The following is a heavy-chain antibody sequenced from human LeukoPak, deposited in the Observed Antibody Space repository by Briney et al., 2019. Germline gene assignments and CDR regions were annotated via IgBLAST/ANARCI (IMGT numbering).Heavy chain of an antibody. Sequence: GGSLRLSCAASGFTVSSHYMSWVRQAPGKGLEWVSVIYSGGSTYYADSVKGRFTISRDNSKNTLYLQMNSLRAEDTAVYYCARSAAPRRYYYDSSGYYYYDYWGQGTLVTVSS. CDR3: ARSAAPRRYYYDSSGYYYYDY. CDR2: IYSGGST. V-gene: IGHV3-66*01. CDR1: GFTVSSHY. D-gene: IGHD3-22*01. J-gene: IGHJ4*02.